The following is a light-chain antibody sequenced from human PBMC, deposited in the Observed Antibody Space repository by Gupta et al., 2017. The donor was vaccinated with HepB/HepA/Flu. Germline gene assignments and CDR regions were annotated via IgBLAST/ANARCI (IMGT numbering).Light chain of an antibody. Sequence: DIQLTQSPSSLSVSVGDRVTITCRSSQSITCCFNWYQQKPGKAPKLLIYNTSYLHNGVPSRFSGGGFGTDFTLTISRLQTEDVATYDCQQTYSLVAFGPGTKVDL. V-gene: IGKV1-39*01. CDR1: QSITCC. J-gene: IGKJ3*01. CDR3: QQTYSLVA. CDR2: NTS.